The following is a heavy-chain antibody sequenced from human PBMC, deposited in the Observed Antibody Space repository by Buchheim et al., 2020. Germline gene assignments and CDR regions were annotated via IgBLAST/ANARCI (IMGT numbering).Heavy chain of an antibody. D-gene: IGHD5-18*01. V-gene: IGHV4-34*01. CDR1: GGSFSGYY. J-gene: IGHJ4*02. CDR2: INHSGST. Sequence: QVQLQQWGAGLLKPSETLSLTCAVYGGSFSGYYWSWIRQPPGTGLEWIGEINHSGSTNYNPSLQSRVTISVDTSKNQIPLNLSSVTAADTAVYYCARLNVDTAMDFDYWGQGTL. CDR3: ARLNVDTAMDFDY.